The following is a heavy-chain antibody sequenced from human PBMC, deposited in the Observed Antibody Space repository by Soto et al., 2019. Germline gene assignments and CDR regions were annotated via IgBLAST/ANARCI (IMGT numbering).Heavy chain of an antibody. CDR1: GGSFSGYY. V-gene: IGHV4-34*01. CDR2: INHSGST. D-gene: IGHD2-2*01. CDR3: ASWARYQLLSGYYYYYMDV. J-gene: IGHJ6*03. Sequence: SETLSLTCAVYGGSFSGYYWSWIRQPPGKGLEWIGEINHSGSTNYNPSLKSRVTISVDTSKNQFSLKLSSVTTADTAVYYCASWARYQLLSGYYYYYMDVWGKGTTVTVSS.